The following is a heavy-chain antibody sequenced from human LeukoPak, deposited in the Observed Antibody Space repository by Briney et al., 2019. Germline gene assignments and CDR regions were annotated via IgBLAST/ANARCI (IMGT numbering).Heavy chain of an antibody. CDR2: IYYSGST. J-gene: IGHJ4*02. Sequence: SETLSLTCTVSGGSISSSSYYWGWIRQPPGKGLEWIGSIYYSGSTYYNRSLKSRVTISVDTSKNQFSLKLSSVTAADTAVYYCARGSLRITMVRGVIIAFIFDYWGQGTLVTVSS. CDR3: ARGSLRITMVRGVIIAFIFDY. CDR1: GGSISSSSYY. V-gene: IGHV4-39*07. D-gene: IGHD3-10*01.